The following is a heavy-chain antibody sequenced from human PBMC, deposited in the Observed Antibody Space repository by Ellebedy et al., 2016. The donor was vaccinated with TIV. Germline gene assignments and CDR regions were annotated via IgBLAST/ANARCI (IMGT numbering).Heavy chain of an antibody. CDR2: IYYSGTT. J-gene: IGHJ4*02. CDR1: GGSIGSGGHY. Sequence: MPSETLSLTCTVSGGSIGSGGHYWSWIRQRPGMGLEWIGSIYYSGTTYSNPSLRSRVAISVATSKNQFSLTLRSVTAADTAVYYCARSLLSHENSGYFDHWGRGTPVTVSS. D-gene: IGHD3-22*01. V-gene: IGHV4-31*03. CDR3: ARSLLSHENSGYFDH.